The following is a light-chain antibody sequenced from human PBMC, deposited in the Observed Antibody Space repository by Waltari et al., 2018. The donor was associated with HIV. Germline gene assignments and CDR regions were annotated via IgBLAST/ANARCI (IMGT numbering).Light chain of an antibody. V-gene: IGLV3-25*03. CDR2: KDN. CDR1: ALTQQY. Sequence: SYDLTQPPSVSVSPGQTARIPRPGDALTQQYVSWYQQKPGQAPVLVISKDNERPSGIPSRFSGFSSGTTVTLTISGVQAEDEADYYCQSADNSGTYDVVFGGGTKLTVL. CDR3: QSADNSGTYDVV. J-gene: IGLJ2*01.